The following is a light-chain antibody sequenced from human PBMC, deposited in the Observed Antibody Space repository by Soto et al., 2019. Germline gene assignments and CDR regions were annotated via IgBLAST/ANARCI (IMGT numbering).Light chain of an antibody. CDR3: SSYAGGDIWV. CDR1: SVDINY. J-gene: IGLJ3*02. V-gene: IGLV2-8*01. Sequence: QSALTQPPSASGSRGQSVTISCTGTSVDINYVSWFQQHPGKAPKLIICEVTKRPSGVPDRFSGSKCGNTASLTVSGLQDDDEADYYCSSYAGGDIWVFGGGTQLTV. CDR2: EVT.